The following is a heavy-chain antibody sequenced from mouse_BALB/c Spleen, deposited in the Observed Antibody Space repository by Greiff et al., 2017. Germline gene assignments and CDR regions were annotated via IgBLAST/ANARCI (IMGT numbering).Heavy chain of an antibody. CDR3: TRPYGNYEGYYAMDY. D-gene: IGHD2-1*01. CDR2: IRLKSNNYAT. J-gene: IGHJ4*01. V-gene: IGHV6-6*02. Sequence: DVQLVESGGGLVQPGGSMKLSCVASGFTFSNYWMNWVRQSPEKGLEWVAEIRLKSNNYATHYAESVKGRFTISRDDSKSSVYLQMNNLRAEDTGIYYCTRPYGNYEGYYAMDYWGQGTSVTVSS. CDR1: GFTFSNYW.